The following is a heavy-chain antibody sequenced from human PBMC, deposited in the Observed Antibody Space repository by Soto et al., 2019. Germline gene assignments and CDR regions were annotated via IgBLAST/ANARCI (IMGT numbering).Heavy chain of an antibody. CDR2: IGTAGDT. V-gene: IGHV3-13*01. D-gene: IGHD6-13*01. CDR3: ARFAYSSIQTGGDAFDI. J-gene: IGHJ3*02. Sequence: GGSLRLSCAASGFTFSSYDMHWVRQATGKGLEWVSAIGTAGDTYYPGSVKGRFTISRENAKNSLYLQMNSLRAGDTAVYYCARFAYSSIQTGGDAFDIWGQGTMVTVSS. CDR1: GFTFSSYD.